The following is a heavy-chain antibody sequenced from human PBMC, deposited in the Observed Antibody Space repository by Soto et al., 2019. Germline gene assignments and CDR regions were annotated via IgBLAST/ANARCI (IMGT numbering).Heavy chain of an antibody. CDR3: ARDSRHPRTYYYGMDV. D-gene: IGHD2-2*01. V-gene: IGHV4-31*02. J-gene: IGHJ6*02. CDR1: GGSISSGGYY. CDR2: IYYSGST. Sequence: SETLSLTCTVSGGSISSGGYYWSWIRQHPGKGLEWIGYIYYSGSTYYNPSLKSRVTISVDTSKNQFSLKLSSVTAADTAVYYCARDSRHPRTYYYGMDVWGQGTTVTVSS.